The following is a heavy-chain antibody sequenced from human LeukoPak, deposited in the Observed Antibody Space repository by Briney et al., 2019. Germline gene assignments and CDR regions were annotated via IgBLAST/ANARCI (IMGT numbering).Heavy chain of an antibody. J-gene: IGHJ4*02. CDR1: GYTFTSYD. CDR3: ARNPIELRGYSYGYFDY. Sequence: EASVKVSCKASGYTFTSYDINWVRQATGQGLEWMGWMNPNSGNTGYAQKFQGRVTMTRNTSISTAYMELSSLRSEDTAVYYCARNPIELRGYSYGYFDYWGQGTLVTVSS. CDR2: MNPNSGNT. D-gene: IGHD5-18*01. V-gene: IGHV1-8*01.